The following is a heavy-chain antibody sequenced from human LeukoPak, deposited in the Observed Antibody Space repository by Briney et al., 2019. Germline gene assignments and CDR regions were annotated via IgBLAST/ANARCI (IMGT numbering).Heavy chain of an antibody. D-gene: IGHD1-1*01. CDR1: GFTFSSYS. J-gene: IGHJ4*02. Sequence: GGSLRLSCAASGFTFSSYSMNWVSQAPGKGLEWVSYISSSSSTIYYADSVKGRFTISRDNAKNSLYLQMNSLRAEDTAVYYCARDYKGLSEYWGQGTLVTVSS. V-gene: IGHV3-48*01. CDR2: ISSSSSTI. CDR3: ARDYKGLSEY.